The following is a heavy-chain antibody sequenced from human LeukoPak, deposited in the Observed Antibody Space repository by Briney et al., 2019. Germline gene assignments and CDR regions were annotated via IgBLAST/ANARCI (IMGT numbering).Heavy chain of an antibody. CDR3: ARTLVGATEESWFDP. CDR2: IIPIFGTA. Sequence: EASVKVSCKASGGTFSSYAISWVRQAPGQGLEWMGGIIPIFGTANYAQKFQGRVTITTDESTSTAYMELSSLRSEDTAVYYCARTLVGATEESWFDPWGQGTLVTVSS. J-gene: IGHJ5*02. D-gene: IGHD1-26*01. CDR1: GGTFSSYA. V-gene: IGHV1-69*05.